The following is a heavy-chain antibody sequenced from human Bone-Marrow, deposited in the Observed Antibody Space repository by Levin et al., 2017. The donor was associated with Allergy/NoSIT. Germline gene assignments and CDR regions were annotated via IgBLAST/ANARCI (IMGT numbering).Heavy chain of an antibody. D-gene: IGHD6-19*01. V-gene: IGHV3-9*01. CDR3: TRSLQWLGPSFDS. CDR2: ISWDTGSI. Sequence: GGSLRLSCAASGFKFDDYAMHWVRQAPGKGLEWVSGISWDTGSIVYADSVKGRFTISRDNAKNSLLLQMDSLRVDDTALYYCTRSLQWLGPSFDSWGQGTLLTVAS. J-gene: IGHJ4*02. CDR1: GFKFDDYA.